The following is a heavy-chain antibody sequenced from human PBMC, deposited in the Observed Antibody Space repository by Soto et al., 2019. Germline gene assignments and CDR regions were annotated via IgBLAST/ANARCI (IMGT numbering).Heavy chain of an antibody. Sequence: GGSLRLSCAASGFTFSSYGIHFGRHAPCKWLEWVAVIWYDGSNKYYADSVKGRFTISRDNSRNTLYLQMNSLRAEDTAVYYCARDGGTYYYGSGSYYTPLYYGMDVWGQGTTVTVSS. CDR3: ARDGGTYYYGSGSYYTPLYYGMDV. D-gene: IGHD3-10*01. V-gene: IGHV3-33*01. CDR2: IWYDGSNK. CDR1: GFTFSSYG. J-gene: IGHJ6*02.